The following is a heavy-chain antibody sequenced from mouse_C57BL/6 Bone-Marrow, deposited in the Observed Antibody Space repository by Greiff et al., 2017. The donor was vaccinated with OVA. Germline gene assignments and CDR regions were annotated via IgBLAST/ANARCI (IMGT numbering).Heavy chain of an antibody. CDR3: TITTVVATRDMDY. J-gene: IGHJ4*01. CDR2: IDPETGGT. Sequence: QVQLKESGAELVRPGASVTLSCKASGYTFTDYEMHWVKQTPVHGLEWIGAIDPETGGTAYNQKFKGKAILTADKSSSTAYMELRSLTSEDSAVYYCTITTVVATRDMDYWGQGTSVTVSS. CDR1: GYTFTDYE. D-gene: IGHD1-1*01. V-gene: IGHV1-15*01.